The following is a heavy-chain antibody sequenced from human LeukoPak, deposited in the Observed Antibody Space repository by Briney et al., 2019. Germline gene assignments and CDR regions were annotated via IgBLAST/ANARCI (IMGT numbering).Heavy chain of an antibody. CDR2: IVASSGST. D-gene: IGHD5-12*01. CDR3: AKGAYDYIEMGYFDY. J-gene: IGHJ4*02. CDR1: GFSISNSA. V-gene: IGHV3-23*01. Sequence: HPGGSLRLSCAASGFSISNSAMSWVRQAPGKGLDWVSLIVASSGSTFYADSVKGRFTISRDSSKNTLYLQMNSLRAEDMAVYYCAKGAYDYIEMGYFDYWGQGTLVSVSS.